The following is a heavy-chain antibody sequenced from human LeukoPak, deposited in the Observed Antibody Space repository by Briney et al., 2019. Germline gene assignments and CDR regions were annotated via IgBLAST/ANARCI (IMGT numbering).Heavy chain of an antibody. CDR1: GYTFTGYY. V-gene: IGHV1-2*02. Sequence: ASVKVSCKASGYTFTGYYMHCGRQAPGQGLECMGLINPNSGVTNYAQKSQGMVTMTRDTSISTAYMELSRVRSDDTAVYYCARDRSLYSRGIDYWGQGTLVTVSS. D-gene: IGHD6-19*01. J-gene: IGHJ4*02. CDR3: ARDRSLYSRGIDY. CDR2: INPNSGVT.